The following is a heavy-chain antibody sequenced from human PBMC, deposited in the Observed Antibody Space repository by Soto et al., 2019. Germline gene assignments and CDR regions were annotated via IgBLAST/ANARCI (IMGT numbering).Heavy chain of an antibody. CDR2: LSYDGSNG. Sequence: QAQLVESGGGVVQPGRSLRLSCAASGFTFSSYIMHWVRQAPGKGLEWVAVLSYDGSNGYYADSVKGRFTISRDNSKNTVYLQLNSLRTEDTAVYYCARDPTMIVVVNHFDIWGQGTMVTVSS. CDR3: ARDPTMIVVVNHFDI. CDR1: GFTFSSYI. J-gene: IGHJ3*02. D-gene: IGHD3-22*01. V-gene: IGHV3-30-3*01.